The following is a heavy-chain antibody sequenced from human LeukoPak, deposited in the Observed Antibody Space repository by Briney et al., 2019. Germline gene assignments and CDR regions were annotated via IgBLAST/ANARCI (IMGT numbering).Heavy chain of an antibody. CDR2: IIPIFGTA. J-gene: IGHJ4*02. V-gene: IGHV1-69*13. D-gene: IGHD2-21*01. Sequence: SVKVSCKASGGTFSSYAIIWVRQAPGQGLEWMGGIIPIFGTANYAQKFQGRATITADESTSTAYMELSSLRSEDTAVYYCARGYCGGDCHLDYWGQGTLVTVSS. CDR3: ARGYCGGDCHLDY. CDR1: GGTFSSYA.